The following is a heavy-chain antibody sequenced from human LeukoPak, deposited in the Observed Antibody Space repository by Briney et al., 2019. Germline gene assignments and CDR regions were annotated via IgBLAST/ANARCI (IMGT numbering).Heavy chain of an antibody. J-gene: IGHJ5*02. CDR2: IYYSGST. CDR1: GGSISSYY. CDR3: ARDNGSSEWAWFDP. D-gene: IGHD6-13*01. V-gene: IGHV4-59*01. Sequence: PSETLSLTCTVSGGSISSYYWSWIRQPRGTGLEWIGYIYYSGSTNYNPSLKSRVTISVDTSKNQFSLKLSSVTAADTAVYYCARDNGSSEWAWFDPWGQGTLVTVSS.